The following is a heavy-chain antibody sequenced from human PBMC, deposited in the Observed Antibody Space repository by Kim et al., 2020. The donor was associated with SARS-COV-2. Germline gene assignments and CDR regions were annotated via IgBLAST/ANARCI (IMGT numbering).Heavy chain of an antibody. CDR3: ARGFQQLDFYYYGMDV. D-gene: IGHD6-13*01. CDR2: IYIGDST. J-gene: IGHJ6*02. V-gene: IGHV3-53*01. CDR1: GFTFSNNY. Sequence: GGSLRLSCAASGFTFSNNYMNWVRQAPGKGLEWVSVIYIGDSTYYADSVKGRFAISRDNSKNTLYLQMNSLRVEDTAAYYCARGFQQLDFYYYGMDVWGQATTVTVSS.